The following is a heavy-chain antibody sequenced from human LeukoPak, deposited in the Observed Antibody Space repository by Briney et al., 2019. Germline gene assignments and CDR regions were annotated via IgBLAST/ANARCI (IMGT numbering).Heavy chain of an antibody. J-gene: IGHJ4*02. V-gene: IGHV4-59*01. Sequence: SETLSLTCTVSGGSISSYYWSWIRQPPGKGLEWIGYIYYSGSTNYNPSLKSRVTISVDTSKNQFSLKLSSVTAADTAVYYCAGDRRGGENYFDYWGQGTLVTVSS. CDR1: GGSISSYY. CDR3: AGDRRGGENYFDY. D-gene: IGHD3-16*01. CDR2: IYYSGST.